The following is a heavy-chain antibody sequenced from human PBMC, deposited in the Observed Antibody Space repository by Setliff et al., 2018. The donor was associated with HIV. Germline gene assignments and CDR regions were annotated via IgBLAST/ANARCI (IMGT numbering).Heavy chain of an antibody. D-gene: IGHD2-2*01. V-gene: IGHV1-18*01. Sequence: ASVKVSCKASGYTFTNYGITWVRQAPGHGLEWMGWIGAKNDNTNYARQLQGRVTMTTDTSTNTVYMGLRSLTSDDTAVYYCARPAATWDFDYWGQGTLVTVSS. CDR1: GYTFTNYG. CDR2: IGAKNDNT. J-gene: IGHJ4*02. CDR3: ARPAATWDFDY.